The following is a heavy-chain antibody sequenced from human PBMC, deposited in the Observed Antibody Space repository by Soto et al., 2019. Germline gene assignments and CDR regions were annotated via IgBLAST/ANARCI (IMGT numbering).Heavy chain of an antibody. D-gene: IGHD2-2*01. Sequence: ASVKVSCKASGYTFTSYDINWVRQATGQGLEWMGWMNPNSGNTGYAQKFQGRVTMTRNTSISTAYMELSSLRSEDTAVYYCARGRRVWRDIVVVPAARGGFDYWGQGTLVTVSS. V-gene: IGHV1-8*01. J-gene: IGHJ4*02. CDR1: GYTFTSYD. CDR3: ARGRRVWRDIVVVPAARGGFDY. CDR2: MNPNSGNT.